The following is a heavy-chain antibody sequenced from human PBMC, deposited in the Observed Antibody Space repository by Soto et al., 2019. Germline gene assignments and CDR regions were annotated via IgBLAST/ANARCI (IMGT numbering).Heavy chain of an antibody. J-gene: IGHJ6*02. CDR1: GGTFSSYA. Sequence: QVQLVQSGAEVKKPGSSVKVSCKASGGTFSSYAISWVRQAPGQGLEWMGGIIPIFGTANYAQKFQGRVTITEDESTSTAYMELSSLRSEDTAVYYCATQRFLEWSYYYYGMDVWGQGTTVTVSS. CDR3: ATQRFLEWSYYYYGMDV. CDR2: IIPIFGTA. D-gene: IGHD3-3*01. V-gene: IGHV1-69*12.